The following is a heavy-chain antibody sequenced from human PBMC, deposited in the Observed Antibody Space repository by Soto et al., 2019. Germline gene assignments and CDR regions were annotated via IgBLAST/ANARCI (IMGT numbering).Heavy chain of an antibody. CDR1: GFNLSHPW. V-gene: IGHV3-15*01. CDR3: TTGIYYDLLTGYHNVAY. D-gene: IGHD3-9*01. Sequence: EVQLEESGGGLGKPGGSLRLSCAASGFNLSHPWMTWVRQAAGKGLEWVGQIKSKTDGGTADYAAPVKGRFTISRDDSKNPVYLQMNSLKTEDTAVYYCTTGIYYDLLTGYHNVAYWGQGTLVTVSS. J-gene: IGHJ4*02. CDR2: IKSKTDGGTA.